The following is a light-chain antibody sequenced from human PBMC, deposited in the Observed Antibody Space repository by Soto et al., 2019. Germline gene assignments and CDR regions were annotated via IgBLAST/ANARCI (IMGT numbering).Light chain of an antibody. CDR2: RAS. J-gene: IGKJ1*01. CDR3: QQYKTFPWT. Sequence: DIQMTQSPSTLSASVGDRVTMTCRASQSISTWLAWYQQRPGRAPKLLIYRASILEHGVPSTFSGSASGTEFTLTISSLQPDDFATYYCQQYKTFPWTFGQGTKVEIK. CDR1: QSISTW. V-gene: IGKV1-5*03.